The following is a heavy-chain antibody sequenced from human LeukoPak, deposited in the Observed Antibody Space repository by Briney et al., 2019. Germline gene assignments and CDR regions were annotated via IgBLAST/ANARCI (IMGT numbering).Heavy chain of an antibody. V-gene: IGHV1-46*01. Sequence: GASVKVSCKASGYTFTGYYIHWVRQAPGQVLEWMGLINPDGGNTNYAQNFQGRITLTRDTSTSTVYMELSSLRSEDTAIYYCARIRDGYNGAYDIWGQGTVVTVPS. CDR2: INPDGGNT. J-gene: IGHJ3*02. CDR3: ARIRDGYNGAYDI. CDR1: GYTFTGYY. D-gene: IGHD5-24*01.